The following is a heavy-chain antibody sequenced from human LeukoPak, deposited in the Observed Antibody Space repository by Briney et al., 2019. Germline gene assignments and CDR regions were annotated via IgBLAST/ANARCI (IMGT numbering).Heavy chain of an antibody. D-gene: IGHD6-13*01. V-gene: IGHV1-2*02. CDR3: ARDDYGNSSSWYLGYYYMDV. J-gene: IGHJ6*03. CDR2: INPNSGGT. CDR1: GYTFTGYY. Sequence: ASVKVSCKASGYTFTGYYMHWVRQAPGQGLEWMGWINPNSGGTNYAQKFQGRVTMTRDTSISTAYMELSRLRSDDTAVYYCARDDYGNSSSWYLGYYYMDVWGKGTTVTVSS.